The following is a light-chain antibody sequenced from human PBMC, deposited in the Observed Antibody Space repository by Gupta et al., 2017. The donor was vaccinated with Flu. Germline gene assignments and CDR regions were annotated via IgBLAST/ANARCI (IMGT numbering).Light chain of an antibody. Sequence: EIVLKQSPATLSLSPGERATLTCRASQDVSGYLAWYQHKPGQAPRLLIFEASNRPTGIPARFSGSGPGPDFTLTISSLEPEDFAVYFCHQRSKWPITFGQGTXLEI. V-gene: IGKV3D-11*01. CDR2: EAS. CDR3: HQRSKWPIT. CDR1: QDVSGY. J-gene: IGKJ5*01.